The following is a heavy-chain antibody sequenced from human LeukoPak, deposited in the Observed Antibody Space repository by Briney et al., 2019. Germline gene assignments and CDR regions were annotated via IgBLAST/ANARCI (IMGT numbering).Heavy chain of an antibody. V-gene: IGHV3-48*02. Sequence: GGSLRLSCAASGFTFSSYSMNWVRQAPGKGLEWVSYISSSSGTIYYADSVKGRFTISRDNAKNSLYLQMNSLSDEDTAVYYCARDRGYYDFWSGYLWYNWFDPWGQGTLVTVSS. D-gene: IGHD3-3*01. J-gene: IGHJ5*02. CDR1: GFTFSSYS. CDR2: ISSSSGTI. CDR3: ARDRGYYDFWSGYLWYNWFDP.